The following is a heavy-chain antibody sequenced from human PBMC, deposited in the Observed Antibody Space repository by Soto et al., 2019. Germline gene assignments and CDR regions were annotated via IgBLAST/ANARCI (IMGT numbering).Heavy chain of an antibody. Sequence: EVQLLESGGGLVQPGGSLRLSCAASGFTFNNYAISWVRQAPGKGLEWVSTITGSGDIAYYADSVKGRFIISRDNSKNTLYMQMHSLGAEDSAIYYCAKGRGTNYYYHMDVWGGGTTVTVSS. CDR3: AKGRGTNYYYHMDV. D-gene: IGHD1-26*01. V-gene: IGHV3-23*01. J-gene: IGHJ6*03. CDR1: GFTFNNYA. CDR2: ITGSGDIA.